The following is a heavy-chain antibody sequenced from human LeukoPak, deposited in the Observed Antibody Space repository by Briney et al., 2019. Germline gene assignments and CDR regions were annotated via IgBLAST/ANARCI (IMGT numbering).Heavy chain of an antibody. CDR1: GGSISSYY. CDR3: ARDRGVVPAASIYYYYGMDV. V-gene: IGHV4-59*01. Sequence: PSETLSLTRTVSGGSISSYYWSWIRQPPGKGLEWIGYIYYSGSTNYNPSLKSRVTISVDTSKNQFSLKLSSVTAADTAVYYCARDRGVVPAASIYYYYGMDVWGQGTTVTVSS. D-gene: IGHD2-2*01. CDR2: IYYSGST. J-gene: IGHJ6*02.